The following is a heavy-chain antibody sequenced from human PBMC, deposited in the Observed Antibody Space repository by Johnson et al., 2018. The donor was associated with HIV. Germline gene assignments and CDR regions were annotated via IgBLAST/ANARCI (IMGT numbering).Heavy chain of an antibody. CDR1: GFTFSSYG. CDR2: IRYDGSNK. Sequence: VQLVESGGGVVQPGGSLRLSCAASGFTFSSYGMHWVRQAPGKGLEWVAFIRYDGSNKYYADSVKGRFTISRDNSKNTLYLQMNSLRAEDTAVYYCAKEGRYVEGAFDIWGQGTMVTVSS. J-gene: IGHJ3*02. V-gene: IGHV3-30*02. CDR3: AKEGRYVEGAFDI. D-gene: IGHD5-12*01.